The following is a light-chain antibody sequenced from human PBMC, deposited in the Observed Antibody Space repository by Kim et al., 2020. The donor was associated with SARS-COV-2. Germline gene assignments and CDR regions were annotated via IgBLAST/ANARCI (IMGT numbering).Light chain of an antibody. CDR3: QHYGSSVYT. Sequence: EIVLTQSPGTLSLSPGERATLSCRASQSVSSNYLAWYQHKPGQAPRLLVYGASTRATGIPDRFSGSGSGTDFTLTISRLEPEDFAVYYCQHYGSSVYTFGQGTKLEI. V-gene: IGKV3-20*01. J-gene: IGKJ2*01. CDR1: QSVSSNY. CDR2: GAS.